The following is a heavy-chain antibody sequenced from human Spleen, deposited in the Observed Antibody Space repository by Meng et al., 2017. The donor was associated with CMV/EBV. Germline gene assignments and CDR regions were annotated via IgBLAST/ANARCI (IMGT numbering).Heavy chain of an antibody. CDR3: AKEGPGYCSGSSCYRGYGMDV. J-gene: IGHJ6*02. CDR2: INSDGSST. V-gene: IGHV3-74*01. CDR1: GFTFSSYW. Sequence: GESLKISCAASGFTFSSYWMHWVRQAPGKGLVWVSRINSDGSSTSYADSVKGRFTISRDNAKNTLYLQMNSLRAEDTAVYYCAKEGPGYCSGSSCYRGYGMDVWGQGTTVTVSS. D-gene: IGHD2-2*02.